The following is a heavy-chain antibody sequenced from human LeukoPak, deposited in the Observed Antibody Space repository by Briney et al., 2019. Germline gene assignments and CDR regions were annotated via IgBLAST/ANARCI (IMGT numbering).Heavy chain of an antibody. D-gene: IGHD3-10*01. Sequence: GGSLRLSCAASGFTFSSYDMHWVRQAPGKGLEWVAVISYDGSNKYYADSVKGRFTISRDNSKNTLYLEMNSLRAEDTAVYYCAKGGLYGSGSYDGIYDAFDIWGQGTMVTVSS. V-gene: IGHV3-30*18. J-gene: IGHJ3*02. CDR1: GFTFSSYD. CDR2: ISYDGSNK. CDR3: AKGGLYGSGSYDGIYDAFDI.